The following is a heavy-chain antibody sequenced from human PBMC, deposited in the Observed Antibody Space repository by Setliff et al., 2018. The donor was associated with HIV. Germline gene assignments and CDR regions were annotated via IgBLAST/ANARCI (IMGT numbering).Heavy chain of an antibody. V-gene: IGHV4-4*02. Sequence: SETLSLTCAVSGGSISSDNWWTWVRQAPGKGLEWIGEIYHSEYTNYNPSLKSRVSMSVDKSKNQFSVKLTSVTAADTAVYYCARGHCSGTNCYGFDYYGMDVWGQGTTVTVSS. J-gene: IGHJ6*02. CDR3: ARGHCSGTNCYGFDYYGMDV. CDR2: IYHSEYT. D-gene: IGHD2-2*01. CDR1: GGSISSDNW.